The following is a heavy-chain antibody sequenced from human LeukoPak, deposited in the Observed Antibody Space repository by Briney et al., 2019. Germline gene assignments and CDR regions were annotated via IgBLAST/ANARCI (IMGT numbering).Heavy chain of an antibody. CDR1: GGTFSSYA. CDR3: ASGFWSGYRGIAFDY. V-gene: IGHV1-69*04. D-gene: IGHD3-3*01. Sequence: SVKVSCKASGGTFSSYAISWVRQAPGQGLEWMGRIIPILGIANYAQKFQGRVTITADKSTSTAYMELSSLRSEDTAVYYCASGFWSGYRGIAFDYWGQGTLVTVSS. J-gene: IGHJ4*02. CDR2: IIPILGIA.